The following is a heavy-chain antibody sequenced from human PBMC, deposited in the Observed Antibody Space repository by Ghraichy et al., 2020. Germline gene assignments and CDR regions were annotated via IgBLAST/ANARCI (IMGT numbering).Heavy chain of an antibody. CDR1: GHSISSGYY. Sequence: SETLSLTCVVSGHSISSGYYWGWFRQPPGKGLEWIASIYDSGSTYYNPSLKSRVTISVDTSKNQFSLRLSSVTAADTAVYYCASRYLVTTSYYFDCWGQGTLVTVSS. CDR3: ASRYLVTTSYYFDC. J-gene: IGHJ4*02. D-gene: IGHD4-17*01. CDR2: IYDSGST. V-gene: IGHV4-38-2*01.